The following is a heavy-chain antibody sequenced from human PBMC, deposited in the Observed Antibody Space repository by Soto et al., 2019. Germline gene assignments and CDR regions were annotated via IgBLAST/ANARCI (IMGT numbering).Heavy chain of an antibody. V-gene: IGHV3-23*05. CDR2: IHKTGTIT. D-gene: IGHD6-6*01. J-gene: IGHJ4*02. Sequence: EGQVVESGGDLVQPGDSLTISCAASGFTFSTYAMSWVRQAPGKGLEWVSGIHKTGTITFYADSVKGRFTISRDNSKNTLYLEMNSLRVEDTAFYFCVKGTFSSSKVIFDYWGQGTLVTVSS. CDR1: GFTFSTYA. CDR3: VKGTFSSSKVIFDY.